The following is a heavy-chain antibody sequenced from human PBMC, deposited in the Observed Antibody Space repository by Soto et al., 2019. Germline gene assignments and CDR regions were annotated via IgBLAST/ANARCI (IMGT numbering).Heavy chain of an antibody. D-gene: IGHD1-26*01. Sequence: SETLSLTCAVYGGSFSGYYWSWIRQPPGKGLEWIGEINHSGSTNYNPSLKSRVTISVDTSKNQFSLKLSSVTAADTAVYYCARGLVWEPLGYWGQGTLVTVSS. CDR2: INHSGST. CDR1: GGSFSGYY. CDR3: ARGLVWEPLGY. J-gene: IGHJ4*02. V-gene: IGHV4-34*01.